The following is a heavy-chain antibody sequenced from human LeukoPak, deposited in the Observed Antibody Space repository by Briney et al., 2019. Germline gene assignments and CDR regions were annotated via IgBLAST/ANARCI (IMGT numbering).Heavy chain of an antibody. D-gene: IGHD2-2*01. Sequence: PGGSLRLSCAASGFTFSSYALHWVRQAPGKGLEWVAVISYDGSNKYYADSVKGRFTISRDNSKNTLYLQMNSLRAEDTAVYYCARLYCSSTSCYAVLLDAFDIWGQGTMVTVSS. CDR2: ISYDGSNK. J-gene: IGHJ3*02. CDR3: ARLYCSSTSCYAVLLDAFDI. CDR1: GFTFSSYA. V-gene: IGHV3-30*04.